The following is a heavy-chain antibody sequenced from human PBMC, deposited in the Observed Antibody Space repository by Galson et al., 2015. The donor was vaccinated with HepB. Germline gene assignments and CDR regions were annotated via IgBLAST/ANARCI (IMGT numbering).Heavy chain of an antibody. Sequence: SVKVSCKVSGHTLTELSMHWVRQAPGKGLEWMGGFDPEDGETIYAQKFQGRVTMTEDTSTDTAYMELSSLRSEDTAVYYCATAGHDFWSGYWYFDLWGRGTLVTVSS. CDR3: ATAGHDFWSGYWYFDL. D-gene: IGHD3-3*01. CDR2: FDPEDGET. J-gene: IGHJ2*01. CDR1: GHTLTELS. V-gene: IGHV1-24*01.